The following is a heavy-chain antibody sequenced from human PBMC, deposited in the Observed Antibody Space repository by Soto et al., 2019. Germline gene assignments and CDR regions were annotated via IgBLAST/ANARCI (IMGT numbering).Heavy chain of an antibody. CDR1: GFTFSSYW. CDR2: ISSSSSYT. J-gene: IGHJ4*02. Sequence: GGSLRLSCAASGFTFSSYWMHWVRQAPGKGLVWVSYISSSSSYTNYADSVKGRFTISRDNAKNSLYLQMNSLRAEDTAVYYCARGQWELLPADYRGQGTLVTVSS. CDR3: ARGQWELLPADY. V-gene: IGHV3-11*06. D-gene: IGHD1-26*01.